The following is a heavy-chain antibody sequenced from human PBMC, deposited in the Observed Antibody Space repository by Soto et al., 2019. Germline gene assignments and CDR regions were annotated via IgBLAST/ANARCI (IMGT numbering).Heavy chain of an antibody. CDR3: AKDVTGKAARSDWFDP. D-gene: IGHD6-6*01. J-gene: IGHJ5*02. Sequence: PGGSLRLSCAASGFTFSSYAMSWVRQAPGKGLEWVSAISGSGGSTYYADSVKGRFTISRDNSKNTLYLQMNSLRAEDTAVYYCAKDVTGKAARSDWFDPWGQGTLVTVSS. CDR2: ISGSGGST. CDR1: GFTFSSYA. V-gene: IGHV3-23*01.